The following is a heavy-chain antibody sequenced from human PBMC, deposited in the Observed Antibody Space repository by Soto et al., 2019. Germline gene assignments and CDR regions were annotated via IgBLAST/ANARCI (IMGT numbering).Heavy chain of an antibody. CDR3: ARRALLDAFAI. J-gene: IGHJ3*02. Sequence: QMQLQESGSGLVKPSQTLSLTCAVSGGSITSGGYSWSWIRQPPGKGLEWIGYVYHSASPLYNPSLESRVSISVDRSKNFFSLKLRSVTAADTAVYYCARRALLDAFAIWGQGAMVTVSS. CDR1: GGSITSGGYS. CDR2: VYHSASP. V-gene: IGHV4-30-2*01. D-gene: IGHD2-15*01.